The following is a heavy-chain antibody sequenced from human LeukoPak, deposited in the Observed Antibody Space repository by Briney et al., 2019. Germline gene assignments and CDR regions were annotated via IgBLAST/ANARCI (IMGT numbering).Heavy chain of an antibody. CDR1: GGSISSYY. J-gene: IGHJ4*02. Sequence: SETLSLTCTVSGGSISSYYWSWIRQPPGKGLEWIGYIYYSGSTNYNPSLKSRVTISVDTSKNQFSLKLSSVTAADTAVYYCARLFRGRSYGFAYWGQGTLVTVSS. CDR2: IYYSGST. V-gene: IGHV4-59*08. D-gene: IGHD5-18*01. CDR3: ARLFRGRSYGFAY.